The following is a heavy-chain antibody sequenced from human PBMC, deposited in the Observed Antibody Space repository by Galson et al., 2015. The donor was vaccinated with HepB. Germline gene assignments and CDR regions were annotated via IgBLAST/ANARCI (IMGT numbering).Heavy chain of an antibody. CDR2: IYYSGSS. CDR3: SAAANYFEY. V-gene: IGHV4-59*01. CDR1: GGSISSYY. D-gene: IGHD2-2*01. J-gene: IGHJ4*02. Sequence: SETLSLACTVSGGSISSYYWSWIRQPPGKGLEWLGNIYYSGSSNYNPSLKSRVTISVDTSKNQFSLKLSSVTAADTAVYYCSAAANYFEYWGQGTLVTVSS.